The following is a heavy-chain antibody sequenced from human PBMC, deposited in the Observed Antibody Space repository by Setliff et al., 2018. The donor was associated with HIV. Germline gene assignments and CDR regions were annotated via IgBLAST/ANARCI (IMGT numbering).Heavy chain of an antibody. CDR1: GGSISNSAYY. CDR2: IYYSGSI. D-gene: IGHD2-15*01. CDR3: ASQYCSAGSCYSDY. V-gene: IGHV4-39*01. J-gene: IGHJ4*02. Sequence: PSETLSLTCTVSGGSISNSAYYWGWVRQPPGKGLEWIGAIYYSGSIYHNPSLNSRVTTSVDKSKNQFSLKLSSVTAADTAMYYCASQYCSAGSCYSDYWGQGTLVTVSS.